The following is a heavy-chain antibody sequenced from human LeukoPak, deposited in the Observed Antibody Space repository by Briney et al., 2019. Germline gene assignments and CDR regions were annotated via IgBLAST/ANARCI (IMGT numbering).Heavy chain of an antibody. Sequence: PGGSLRLSCAASGFTFSSYGMSWVRQAPGKGLEWVSAISGSGGSTYYADSVKGRLTISRDNSKNTLYLQMNSLRAEDTAVYYCAKKSRGSGSYYGDYWGQGILVTVSS. V-gene: IGHV3-23*01. CDR2: ISGSGGST. J-gene: IGHJ4*02. D-gene: IGHD3-10*01. CDR1: GFTFSSYG. CDR3: AKKSRGSGSYYGDY.